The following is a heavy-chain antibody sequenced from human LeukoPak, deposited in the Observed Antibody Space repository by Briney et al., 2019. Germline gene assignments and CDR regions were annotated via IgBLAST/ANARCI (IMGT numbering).Heavy chain of an antibody. V-gene: IGHV1-69*13. Sequence: GASVKVSCKASGGTFSSHAISWVRQAPGQGLGWMGGIIPIFGTAKYAQKFQGRVTITADESTSTAYMELSSLRSEDTAVYYCARATYYYDSSGYYYYFDYWGQGTLVTVSS. CDR2: IIPIFGTA. CDR1: GGTFSSHA. CDR3: ARATYYYDSSGYYYYFDY. J-gene: IGHJ4*02. D-gene: IGHD3-22*01.